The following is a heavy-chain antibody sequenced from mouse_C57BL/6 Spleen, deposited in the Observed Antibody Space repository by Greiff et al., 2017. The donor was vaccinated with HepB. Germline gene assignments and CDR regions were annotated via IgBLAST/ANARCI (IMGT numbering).Heavy chain of an antibody. D-gene: IGHD2-3*01. CDR1: GFTFSGYG. J-gene: IGHJ1*03. V-gene: IGHV5-17*01. CDR2: ISSGSSTI. Sequence: EVQGVESGGGLVKPGGSLKLSCAASGFTFSGYGMHWVRQAPEKGLEWVAYISSGSSTIYYADTVKGRFTISRDNAKNTLFLQMTSLRSEDTAMYYCARRWLLPYFDVWGTGTTVTVSS. CDR3: ARRWLLPYFDV.